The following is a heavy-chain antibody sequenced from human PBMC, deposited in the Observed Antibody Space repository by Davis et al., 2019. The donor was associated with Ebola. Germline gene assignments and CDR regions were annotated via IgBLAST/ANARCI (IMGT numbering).Heavy chain of an antibody. CDR1: GGSISSSNW. V-gene: IGHV4-4*02. D-gene: IGHD1-26*01. CDR3: ARHSGSYLTYYFDD. Sequence: SETLSLTCAVSGGSISSSNWWRWVCQPPGKGLEWIGDIYHSGNTYYNPSLKSRVTISVGRSTNQFSLKLSSVTAADTAVYYFARHSGSYLTYYFDDWGQGTLVTVSS. J-gene: IGHJ4*02. CDR2: IYHSGNT.